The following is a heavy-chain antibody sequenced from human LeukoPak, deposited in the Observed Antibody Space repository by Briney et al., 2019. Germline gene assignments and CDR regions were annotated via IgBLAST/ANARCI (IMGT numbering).Heavy chain of an antibody. D-gene: IGHD5-24*01. CDR3: ARDPLEAFDI. J-gene: IGHJ3*02. Sequence: AGVSLRLSCAASGFTVSSNYTSWVRQAPGKGLEWVSVIYSGGSTYYADSVKGRFTISRDNSKNTLYLQMNSLRAEDTAVYYCARDPLEAFDIWGQGTMVTVSS. V-gene: IGHV3-66*01. CDR1: GFTVSSNY. CDR2: IYSGGST.